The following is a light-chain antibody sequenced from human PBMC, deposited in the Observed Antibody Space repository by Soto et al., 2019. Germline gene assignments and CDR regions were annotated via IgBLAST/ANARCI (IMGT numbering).Light chain of an antibody. J-gene: IGKJ1*01. CDR1: QSISRY. CDR2: GAS. V-gene: IGKV3-15*01. CDR3: QQYNNWPL. Sequence: IVLTQSPATLSLSPGETATLSCRASQSISRYLAWYQQKPGQAPRLLIYGASTRATGIPARFSGSGSGTEFTLTISSLQSEDFAVYYCQQYNNWPLFGQGTKVEIK.